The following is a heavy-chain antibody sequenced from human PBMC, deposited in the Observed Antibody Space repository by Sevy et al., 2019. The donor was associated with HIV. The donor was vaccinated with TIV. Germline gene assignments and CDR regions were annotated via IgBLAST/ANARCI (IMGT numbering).Heavy chain of an antibody. CDR1: GYTLTGLS. J-gene: IGHJ4*02. CDR2: FDREDGET. V-gene: IGHV1-24*01. CDR3: ATAREYYQDSTGYLDF. Sequence: ASVKVSCKVSGYTLTGLSMHWVRQAPGKGLEWMGRFDREDGETIYAQNFQGRVTLTEDTSRDTAYMELSSLRYEDTAVYYCATAREYYQDSTGYLDFWGQGTLVTVSS. D-gene: IGHD3-22*01.